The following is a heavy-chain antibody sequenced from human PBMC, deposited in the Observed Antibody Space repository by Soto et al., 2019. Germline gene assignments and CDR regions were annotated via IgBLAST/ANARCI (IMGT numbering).Heavy chain of an antibody. CDR3: ARGITLPTPLDY. CDR1: GYTFTSYA. D-gene: IGHD1-20*01. J-gene: IGHJ4*02. CDR2: INAGNGNT. V-gene: IGHV1-3*01. Sequence: ASVKVSCKASGYTFTSYAMHWVRQAPGQRLEWVGWINAGNGNTKYSQKFQGRVTITRDTSASTAYMELSSLRSEDTAVYYCARGITLPTPLDYWGQGTLVTVSS.